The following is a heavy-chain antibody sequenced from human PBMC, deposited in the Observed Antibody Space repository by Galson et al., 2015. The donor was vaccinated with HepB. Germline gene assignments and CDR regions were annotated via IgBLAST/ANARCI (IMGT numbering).Heavy chain of an antibody. CDR3: ARDDYGAHWYFDL. V-gene: IGHV3-30*04. CDR2: ISYDGSNK. CDR1: GFTFSSYA. Sequence: SLRLSCAASGFTFSSYAMHWVRQAPGKGLEWVAVISYDGSNKYYADSVKGRFTISRDNSKNTLYLQMNSLRAEDTAVYYCARDDYGAHWYFDLWGRGTLVTVSS. J-gene: IGHJ2*01. D-gene: IGHD4-17*01.